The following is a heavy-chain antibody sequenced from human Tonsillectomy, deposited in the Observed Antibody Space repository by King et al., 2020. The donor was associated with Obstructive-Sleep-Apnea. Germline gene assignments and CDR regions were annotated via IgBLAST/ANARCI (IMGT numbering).Heavy chain of an antibody. V-gene: IGHV4-59*01. CDR3: ARDKYSSSYYYYGMDV. Sequence: VQLQESGPGLVKPSETLSLTCTVSGGSISSYYWSWIRQPPGKGLEWIGYIYYSGSTNYTPSLKSRVTIPVDTSKNKFSLKLSPVTAADTAVYYCARDKYSSSYYYYGMDVWGQGTTVTVSS. CDR1: GGSISSYY. D-gene: IGHD6-13*01. CDR2: IYYSGST. J-gene: IGHJ6*02.